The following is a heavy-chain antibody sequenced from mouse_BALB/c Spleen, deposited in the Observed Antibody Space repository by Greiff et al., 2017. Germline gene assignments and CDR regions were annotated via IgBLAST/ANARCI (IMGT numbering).Heavy chain of an antibody. D-gene: IGHD1-1*01. CDR3: ARQAYYYGSSYVYWYFDV. J-gene: IGHJ1*01. V-gene: IGHV5-6*01. CDR1: GFTFSSYG. CDR2: ISSGGSYT. Sequence: EVHLVESGGDLVKPGGSLKLSCAASGFTFSSYGMSWVRQTPDKRLEWVATISSGGSYTYYPDSVKGRFTISRDNAKNTLYLQMSSLKSEDTAMYYCARQAYYYGSSYVYWYFDVWGAGTTVTVSS.